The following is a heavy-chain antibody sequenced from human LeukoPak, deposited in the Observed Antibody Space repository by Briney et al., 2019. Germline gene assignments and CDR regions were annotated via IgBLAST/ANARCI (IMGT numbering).Heavy chain of an antibody. D-gene: IGHD2-15*01. CDR2: IIPILGIA. V-gene: IGHV1-69*04. CDR1: GGTFSSYA. J-gene: IGHJ4*02. CDR3: ARDSPDIVVVVAATRGFDY. Sequence: SVKVSCKASGGTFSSYAISWVRQAPGQGLEWMGRIIPILGIANYAQKFQGRVTITADKSTSTAYMELSSLRSEDTAVYYCARDSPDIVVVVAATRGFDYWGQGTLVTVSS.